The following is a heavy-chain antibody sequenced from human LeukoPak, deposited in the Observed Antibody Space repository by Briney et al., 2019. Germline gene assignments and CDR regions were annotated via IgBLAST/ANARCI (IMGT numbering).Heavy chain of an antibody. J-gene: IGHJ5*02. V-gene: IGHV4-30-2*01. CDR1: GGSISSGGYY. CDR2: IYHSGST. Sequence: PSETLSLTCTVSGGSISSGGYYWSWIRQPPGKGLEWIGYIYHSGSTYYNPSLKSRVTISVDRSKNQFSLKLSSVTAADTAVYYCASDCSGGSCYSLGWFDPWGQGTLVTVSS. D-gene: IGHD2-15*01. CDR3: ASDCSGGSCYSLGWFDP.